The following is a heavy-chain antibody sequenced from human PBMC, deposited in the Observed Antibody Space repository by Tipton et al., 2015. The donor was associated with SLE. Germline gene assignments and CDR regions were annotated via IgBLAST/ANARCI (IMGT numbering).Heavy chain of an antibody. J-gene: IGHJ4*02. Sequence: LRLSCTVSGDYISGHYRSWIRQPPGKGLEWIGYIYDSGSTSYNPPLKSRVTISEDTTKQHFSLKLTSLTAADTAVYYCARHAGDYAYFDAWGQGILVTVSS. CDR1: GDYISGHY. D-gene: IGHD4-17*01. V-gene: IGHV4-59*08. CDR3: ARHAGDYAYFDA. CDR2: IYDSGST.